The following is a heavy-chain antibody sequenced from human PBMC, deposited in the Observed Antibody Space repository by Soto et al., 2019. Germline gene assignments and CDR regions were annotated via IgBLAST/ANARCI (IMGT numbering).Heavy chain of an antibody. Sequence: EVQLVESGGGLVQPGGSLRLSCAASGFTFRTYNMNWVRQAPGKGLEWVSYISTSSSTIYYADSVKGRFTISRDNAKNSLFLQINSRRVEDTAVYYCARAAQWFDYWGQGTLVTVSS. CDR1: GFTFRTYN. D-gene: IGHD6-25*01. CDR2: ISTSSSTI. CDR3: ARAAQWFDY. V-gene: IGHV3-48*01. J-gene: IGHJ5*01.